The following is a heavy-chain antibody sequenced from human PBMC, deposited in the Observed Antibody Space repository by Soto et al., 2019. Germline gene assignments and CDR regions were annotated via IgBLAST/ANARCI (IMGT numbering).Heavy chain of an antibody. Sequence: GGSLRLSCAASGFTFSSYGMHWVRQAPGKGLEWVAVISYDGSNKYYADSVKGRFTISRDNSKNTLYLQMNSLRAEDTAVYYCRVRSVYDYVFLDYWGQGTLVTVYS. J-gene: IGHJ4*02. CDR1: GFTFSSYG. D-gene: IGHD3-16*01. CDR2: ISYDGSNK. V-gene: IGHV3-30*03. CDR3: RVRSVYDYVFLDY.